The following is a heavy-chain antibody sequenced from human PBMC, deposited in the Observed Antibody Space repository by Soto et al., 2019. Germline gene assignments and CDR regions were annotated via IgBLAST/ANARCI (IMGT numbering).Heavy chain of an antibody. Sequence: QVQLQESGPGLVKPSQTLSLTCTVSGGSISSGNYYWSWIRQPPGKGLEWIGFISYSGSTYYSTSLKSRVTISVDPSKSPFSLNLSFVTAADTAVYYCATMGTPATGLYFFDYWGQGSLVTVSS. D-gene: IGHD2-15*01. CDR2: ISYSGST. J-gene: IGHJ4*02. CDR3: ATMGTPATGLYFFDY. CDR1: GGSISSGNYY. V-gene: IGHV4-30-4*01.